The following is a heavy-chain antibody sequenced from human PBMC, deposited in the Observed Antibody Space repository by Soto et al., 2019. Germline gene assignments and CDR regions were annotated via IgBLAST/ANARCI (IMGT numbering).Heavy chain of an antibody. Sequence: QVQLQQWGAGLLKPSETLSLTCAVYGGSFSGYYWSWIRQPPGKGLEWIGEINHSGSTNYNPSLKGRVTLSAHTSKTQFSLKPTSVTAPDTSVYYCARVDSRGWYVDYWGQGTLLTVSS. D-gene: IGHD6-19*01. V-gene: IGHV4-34*01. CDR3: ARVDSRGWYVDY. J-gene: IGHJ4*02. CDR2: INHSGST. CDR1: GGSFSGYY.